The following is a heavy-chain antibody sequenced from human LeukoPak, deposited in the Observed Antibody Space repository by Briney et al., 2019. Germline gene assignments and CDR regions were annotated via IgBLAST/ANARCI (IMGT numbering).Heavy chain of an antibody. D-gene: IGHD3-22*01. CDR1: GYTFTGYY. CDR3: ARVWAHYYDSSGYYSLEEDY. Sequence: ASVKVSCKASGYTFTGYYMHWVRQAPGQGLEWMGRINPNSGGTNYAQKFQGRVTMTRDTSISTGYMELSRLRSDDTAVYYCARVWAHYYDSSGYYSLEEDYWGQGTLVTVSS. CDR2: INPNSGGT. J-gene: IGHJ4*02. V-gene: IGHV1-2*06.